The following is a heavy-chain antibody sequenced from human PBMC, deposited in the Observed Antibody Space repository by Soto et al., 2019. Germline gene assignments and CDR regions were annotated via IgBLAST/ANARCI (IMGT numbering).Heavy chain of an antibody. CDR3: ARAPVELELHYYYYYMDV. CDR2: TYYRSKWYN. J-gene: IGHJ6*03. CDR1: GDSVSSNSAA. V-gene: IGHV6-1*01. D-gene: IGHD1-7*01. Sequence: LSQTLSLTCAISGDSVSSNSAAWNWIRQSPSRGLEWLGRTYYRSKWYNDYAVSVKSRITINPDTSKNQFSLQLNSVTPEDTAVYYCARAPVELELHYYYYYMDVWGKGTTVTVSS.